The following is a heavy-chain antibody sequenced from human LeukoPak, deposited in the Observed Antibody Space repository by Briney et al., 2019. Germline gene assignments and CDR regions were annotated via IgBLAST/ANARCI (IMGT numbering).Heavy chain of an antibody. V-gene: IGHV4-59*01. CDR2: IYYSGST. D-gene: IGHD3-22*01. J-gene: IGHJ5*02. CDR1: DGSISSYY. Sequence: PSETLSLTCTVSDGSISSYYWSWIRQPPGKGLEWIGYIYYSGSTNYNPSLKSRVTISVDTSKNQFSLKLSSVTAADTAVYYCARSTVKWLLNRVGPVAWFDPWGQGTLVTVSS. CDR3: ARSTVKWLLNRVGPVAWFDP.